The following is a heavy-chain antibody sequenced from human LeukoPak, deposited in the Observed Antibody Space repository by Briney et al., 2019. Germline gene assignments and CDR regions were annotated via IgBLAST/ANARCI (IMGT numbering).Heavy chain of an antibody. CDR2: INPSGGST. V-gene: IGHV1-46*01. D-gene: IGHD3-22*01. CDR1: GYTFTSYY. Sequence: ASVKISCKASGYTFTSYYMHWVRQAPGQGLEWMGIINPSGGSTSYAQKFQGRVTMTRDMSTSTVYMELSSLRSEDTAVYYCARDLGYYYDSSGYDPWGQGTLVTVSS. CDR3: ARDLGYYYDSSGYDP. J-gene: IGHJ5*02.